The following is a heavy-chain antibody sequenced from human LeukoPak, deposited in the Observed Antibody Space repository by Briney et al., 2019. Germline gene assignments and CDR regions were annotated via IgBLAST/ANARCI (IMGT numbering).Heavy chain of an antibody. V-gene: IGHV3-23*01. D-gene: IGHD5-18*01. J-gene: IGHJ4*02. CDR3: AKREYSYGLYYFDY. CDR2: ISGSGGST. CDR1: GFTFSCYA. Sequence: GGSLRLSCAASGFTFSCYAMSWVRQAPGKGLEWVSAISGSGGSTYYADSVKGRFTISRDNSKNTLYLQMNSLRAEDTAVYYCAKREYSYGLYYFDYWGQGTLVTVSS.